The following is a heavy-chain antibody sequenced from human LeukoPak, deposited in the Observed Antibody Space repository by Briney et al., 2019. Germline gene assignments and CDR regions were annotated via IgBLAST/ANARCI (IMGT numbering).Heavy chain of an antibody. J-gene: IGHJ4*02. CDR1: GFTVSSNY. V-gene: IGHV3-66*01. CDR3: ARGTGLWYGDY. D-gene: IGHD6-13*01. Sequence: GGSLRLSCAASGFTVSSNYMSWVRQAPGKGLEWVSVIYSGGFTYYVDSVKGRFTISRDNSKNTLYLQMNSPRAEDTAVYFCARGTGLWYGDYWGQGTLVTVSS. CDR2: IYSGGFT.